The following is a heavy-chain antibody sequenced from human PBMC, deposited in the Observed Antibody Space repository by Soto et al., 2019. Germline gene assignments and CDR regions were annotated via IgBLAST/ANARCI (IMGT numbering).Heavy chain of an antibody. CDR3: ARDVGTYSGSSLDC. Sequence: PSETLSLTCVVSGSSISGDFFWVWIRQPPGKGLEWIGSIFHGGSAYYNPSLKSRVTISVDTSKNRFSLKLSSATAADTAVYYCARDVGTYSGSSLDCWGQGTLVTSPQ. CDR1: GSSISGDFF. D-gene: IGHD1-26*01. V-gene: IGHV4-38-2*02. CDR2: IFHGGSA. J-gene: IGHJ4*02.